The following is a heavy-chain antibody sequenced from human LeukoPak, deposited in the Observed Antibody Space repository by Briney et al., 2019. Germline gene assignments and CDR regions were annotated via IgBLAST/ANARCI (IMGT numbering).Heavy chain of an antibody. CDR1: GFTFSSYS. D-gene: IGHD3-22*01. CDR2: ISSSSSTI. J-gene: IGHJ4*02. CDR3: ARSSYYYDSSGYSGKIFDY. V-gene: IGHV3-48*01. Sequence: GGSLRLSCAASGFTFSSYSMNWVRQAPGKGLEWVSYISSSSSTIYYADSVKGRFTISRDNAKNSLYLQMNSLRAEDTAVYYCARSSYYYDSSGYSGKIFDYWGQGTLVTVSS.